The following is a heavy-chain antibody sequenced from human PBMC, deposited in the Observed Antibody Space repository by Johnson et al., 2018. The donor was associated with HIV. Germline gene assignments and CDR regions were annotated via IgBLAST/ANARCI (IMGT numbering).Heavy chain of an antibody. CDR3: ARDLSGWTFGGVIESEAFDI. CDR1: GFTVSSNY. Sequence: VQLVESGGGLIQPGGSLRLSCAASGFTVSSNYMSWVRQAPGKGLEWVSLIFSVGNTYYGDSVKGRFTISRDNAKNSLYLQMNSLRAEDTALYYCARDLSGWTFGGVIESEAFDIWGQGTMVTVSS. J-gene: IGHJ3*02. CDR2: IFSVGNT. V-gene: IGHV3-53*01. D-gene: IGHD3-16*02.